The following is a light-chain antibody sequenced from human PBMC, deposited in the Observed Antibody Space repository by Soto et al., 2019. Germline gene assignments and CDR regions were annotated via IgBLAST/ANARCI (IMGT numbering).Light chain of an antibody. V-gene: IGLV1-47*02. Sequence: QSVLAQPPSASGTPGQRVTISCSGSTSNVGSNLASWYQQLPGSAPKLLIYNDYERPSGVPDRFSGSKSGTSASLGISGLRSEDEADYFCAVWDDSLSVVVFGGGTKVTVL. J-gene: IGLJ2*01. CDR1: TSNVGSNL. CDR2: NDY. CDR3: AVWDDSLSVVV.